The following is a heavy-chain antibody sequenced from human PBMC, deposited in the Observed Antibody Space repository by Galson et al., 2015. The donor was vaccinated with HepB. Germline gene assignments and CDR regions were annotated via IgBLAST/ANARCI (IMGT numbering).Heavy chain of an antibody. Sequence: CAISGDSVSSNSAAWYRIRQSPSRGLEWLGRTYYRAKWCNDYAVSVRGRITINPDTSKNQFSLHLNFVTPEDTAVYYCARVAGTIYYYGMDVWGQGTTVTVSS. CDR1: GDSVSSNSAA. CDR2: TYYRAKWCN. V-gene: IGHV6-1*01. CDR3: ARVAGTIYYYGMDV. D-gene: IGHD2-15*01. J-gene: IGHJ6*02.